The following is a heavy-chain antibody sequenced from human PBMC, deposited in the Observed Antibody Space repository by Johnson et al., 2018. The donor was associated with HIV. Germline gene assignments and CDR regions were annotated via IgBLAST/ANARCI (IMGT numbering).Heavy chain of an antibody. D-gene: IGHD2-15*01. V-gene: IGHV3-11*01. J-gene: IGHJ3*01. CDR2: ISTITNTV. Sequence: QVQLVESGGGLVKPGGSLRLSCAASGFIFSDYYMTWFRQAPGKGLEWVSYISTITNTVFYAGSVKGRFTISRDNAKNSLYLQMNSLRAEDTAVYYWSRVGVVGVPNAFDVSGQGTLVTVSS. CDR3: SRVGVVGVPNAFDV. CDR1: GFIFSDYY.